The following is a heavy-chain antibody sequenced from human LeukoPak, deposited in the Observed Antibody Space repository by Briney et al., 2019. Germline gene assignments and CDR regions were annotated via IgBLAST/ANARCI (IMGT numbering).Heavy chain of an antibody. CDR3: ARVAGGIGYYDSSGHLDY. CDR2: ISTYNDNT. D-gene: IGHD3-22*01. CDR1: GFTLAKYG. J-gene: IGHJ4*02. V-gene: IGHV1-18*01. Sequence: ASVKVSCKASGFTLAKYGINWVRQAPGQGLEWMGWISTYNDNTKFAQKFQGRVIMTTDTATSSACMELRSLRSDDTAVYYCARVAGGIGYYDSSGHLDYWGKGTLVTVSS.